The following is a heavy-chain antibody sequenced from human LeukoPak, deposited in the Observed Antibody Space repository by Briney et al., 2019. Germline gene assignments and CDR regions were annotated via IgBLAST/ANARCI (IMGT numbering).Heavy chain of an antibody. CDR2: IYYSGST. J-gene: IGHJ6*03. CDR1: AGSISLYNTYY. CDR3: ARAPPYNWNYLKYYYYMDV. V-gene: IGHV4-59*01. Sequence: SETLSLTCTVSAGSISLYNTYYWNWIRQSPGKGLEWIGYIYYSGSTNYNPSLKSRVTISVDTSKNQFSLKLSSVTAADTAVYYCARAPPYNWNYLKYYYYMDVWGKGTTVTVSS. D-gene: IGHD1-7*01.